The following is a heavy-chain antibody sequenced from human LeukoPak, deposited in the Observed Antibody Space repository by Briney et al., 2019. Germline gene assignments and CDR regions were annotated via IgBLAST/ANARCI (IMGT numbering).Heavy chain of an antibody. V-gene: IGHV1-2*06. J-gene: IGHJ4*02. CDR2: INPNSGGT. CDR1: GYTFTGYY. D-gene: IGHD2-15*01. CDR3: ARHTRRGYYSGGGCYAWFDY. Sequence: ASVKVSCKASGYTFTGYYMHWVRQAPGQGLEWMGRINPNSGGTNYAQKFQGRVTMTRDTSISTAYMELSRLRSDDTAVYYCARHTRRGYYSGGGCYAWFDYWGQGTLVTVSS.